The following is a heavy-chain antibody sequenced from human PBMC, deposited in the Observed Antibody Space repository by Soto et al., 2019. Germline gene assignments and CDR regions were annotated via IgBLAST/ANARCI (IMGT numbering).Heavy chain of an antibody. CDR3: ATDVVRSTGGDS. D-gene: IGHD7-27*01. CDR2: IIPIFSKT. V-gene: IGHV1-69*01. CDR1: GGTFTTSS. J-gene: IGHJ4*02. Sequence: VQLVQSGAEVKEPGSSVKVSCKTSGGTFTTSSFVWVRQGPGQGLEWMGGIIPIFSKTNLAPKFQGRVTFTADESTRTVYMELSSLRSEDTAIYYCATDVVRSTGGDSWGQGTLVTVSS.